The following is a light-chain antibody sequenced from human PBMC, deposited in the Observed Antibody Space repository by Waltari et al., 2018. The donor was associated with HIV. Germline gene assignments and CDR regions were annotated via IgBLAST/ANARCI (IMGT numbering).Light chain of an antibody. J-gene: IGKJ4*01. CDR1: QSISNS. CDR2: AAS. V-gene: IGKV1-39*01. CDR3: QQSQSTPLT. Sequence: DIQMTQSPSSLSASVGDRVTITCRASQSISNSLNWYQQKPGRAPNLLIYAASSLQSGVPSRFSGSGAGTDFTLTISSLQPEDSASYYCQQSQSTPLTFGGGTKVEIK.